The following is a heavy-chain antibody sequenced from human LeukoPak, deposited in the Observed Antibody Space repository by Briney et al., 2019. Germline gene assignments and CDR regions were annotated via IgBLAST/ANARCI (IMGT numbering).Heavy chain of an antibody. V-gene: IGHV4-59*12. CDR2: IYYSGST. CDR3: ARRYYGSGSYYKHLPVQNFDY. J-gene: IGHJ4*02. D-gene: IGHD3-10*01. CDR1: GGSISSYY. Sequence: PSETLSLTCTVSGGSISSYYWSWIRQPPGKGLEWIGYIYYSGSTNYNPSLKSRVTISVDTSKNQFSLKLSSVTAADTAVYYRARRYYGSGSYYKHLPVQNFDYWGQGTLVTVSS.